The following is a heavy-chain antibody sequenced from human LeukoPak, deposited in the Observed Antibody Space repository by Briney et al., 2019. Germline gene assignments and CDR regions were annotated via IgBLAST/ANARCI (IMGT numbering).Heavy chain of an antibody. D-gene: IGHD6-13*01. CDR3: ARDLGSEAAADNVGVAFDI. V-gene: IGHV1-2*06. Sequence: GASVKVSCKASGYTFTGYYMHWVRQAPGQGLEWMGRINPNSGGTNYAQKFQGRVTMTRDTSISTAYMELSRLRSDDTAVYYCARDLGSEAAADNVGVAFDIWGQGTMVTVSS. CDR1: GYTFTGYY. CDR2: INPNSGGT. J-gene: IGHJ3*02.